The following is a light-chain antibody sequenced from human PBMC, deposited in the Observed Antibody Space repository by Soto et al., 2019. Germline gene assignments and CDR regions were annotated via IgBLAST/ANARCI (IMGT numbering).Light chain of an antibody. CDR2: GAS. CDR3: QQYNNWWT. V-gene: IGKV3-15*01. CDR1: QSINSN. J-gene: IGKJ1*01. Sequence: EIVMTQSPATLSVSPGERATLSCRASQSINSNLAWYQQKPGQTPRLLIYGASTRATGIPARFSGSGSGTDFTLTISSLQSEDFVVYYCQQYNNWWTFGQGTKVEIK.